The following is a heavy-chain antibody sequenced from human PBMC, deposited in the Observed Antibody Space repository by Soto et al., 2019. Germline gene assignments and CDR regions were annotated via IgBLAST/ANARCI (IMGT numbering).Heavy chain of an antibody. D-gene: IGHD5-12*01. Sequence: QVQLMQSGAEVTKPGSSVKVSCKASGGPFNTFGISWVRQAPGQGLEWMGGIIPEYGTTNYARRFQGRVTITADESTTTAYLESRSLRHDDTAIYYCARTWQRRSVFYVDYWGQGTPISVTS. CDR3: ARTWQRRSVFYVDY. J-gene: IGHJ4*02. CDR1: GGPFNTFG. CDR2: IIPEYGTT. V-gene: IGHV1-69*01.